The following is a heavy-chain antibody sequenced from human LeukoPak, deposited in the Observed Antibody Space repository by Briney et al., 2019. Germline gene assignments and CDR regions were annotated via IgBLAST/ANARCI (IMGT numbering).Heavy chain of an antibody. V-gene: IGHV3-53*04. D-gene: IGHD3-10*01. CDR1: GFTVSSNY. J-gene: IGHJ5*02. Sequence: GGSLRLSCAASGFTVSSNYMSWVRQAPGKGLEWVSVIYSGGSTYYADSVKGRFTISRHNSKNTLYPQMNSLRAEDTAVYYCARVQRDYYGSGSYHPRFDPWGQGTLVTVSS. CDR2: IYSGGST. CDR3: ARVQRDYYGSGSYHPRFDP.